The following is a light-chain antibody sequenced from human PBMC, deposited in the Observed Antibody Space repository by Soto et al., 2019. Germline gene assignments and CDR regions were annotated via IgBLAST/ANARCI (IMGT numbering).Light chain of an antibody. CDR3: AAWDDSLTAWV. CDR1: SSNIGSNT. Sequence: QSALTQAPSASGTPGQRVTISCSGSSSNIGSNTVNWFQQLPGTAPKLLLYSNNQRPSGVPDRFSGSKSGTSASLAISGLQSEDEADYYCAAWDDSLTAWVFGGGTKLTVL. CDR2: SNN. J-gene: IGLJ3*02. V-gene: IGLV1-44*01.